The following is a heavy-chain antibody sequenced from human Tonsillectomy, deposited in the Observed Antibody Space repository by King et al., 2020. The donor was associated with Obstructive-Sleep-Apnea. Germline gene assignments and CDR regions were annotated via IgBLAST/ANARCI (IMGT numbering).Heavy chain of an antibody. Sequence: VTLKESGPVLVKPTETLTLTCTVSGFLLSNARMGVSWIRQPPGKALEWLAHIFSNDEDSYSISLKNRLTISKDTSKSQVVLTMTNMDPVDTATYYCARILLKYCSGGSCYPDFDYWGQGTLVTVSS. CDR2: IFSNDED. V-gene: IGHV2-26*01. CDR1: GFLLSNARMG. D-gene: IGHD2-15*01. J-gene: IGHJ4*02. CDR3: ARILLKYCSGGSCYPDFDY.